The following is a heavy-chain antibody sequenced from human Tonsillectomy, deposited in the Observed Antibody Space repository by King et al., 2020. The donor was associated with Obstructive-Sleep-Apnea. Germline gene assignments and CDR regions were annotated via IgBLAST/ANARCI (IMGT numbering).Heavy chain of an antibody. Sequence: VQLVESGGGLVQPGRSLRLSCAASGFTFDDYAMHWVRQAPGKGLEWVSGISLNSGNIGYADSVKGRFTISRDNAKNSLYLQMNSLRAEDTALYYCAKAGSWYRDAFDIWGQGTMVTVSS. CDR2: ISLNSGNI. V-gene: IGHV3-9*01. D-gene: IGHD6-13*01. CDR1: GFTFDDYA. J-gene: IGHJ3*02. CDR3: AKAGSWYRDAFDI.